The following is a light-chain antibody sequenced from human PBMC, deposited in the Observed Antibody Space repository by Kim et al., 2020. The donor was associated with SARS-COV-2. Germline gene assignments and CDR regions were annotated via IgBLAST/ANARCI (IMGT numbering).Light chain of an antibody. J-gene: IGKJ1*01. CDR1: QSVSSN. CDR2: GAS. CDR3: QQYNNWPPCT. Sequence: EIVMTQSPATLSVSPGERATLSCRASQSVSSNLAWYQQKPGQAPRLLNYGASTRATGIPARFSGSGSGTEFTLTISSLQSEDFAVYYCQQYNNWPPCTFGQGTKVDIK. V-gene: IGKV3-15*01.